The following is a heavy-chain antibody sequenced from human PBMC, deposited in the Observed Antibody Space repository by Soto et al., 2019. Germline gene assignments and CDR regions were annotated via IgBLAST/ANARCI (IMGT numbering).Heavy chain of an antibody. V-gene: IGHV4-30-2*01. CDR1: GGSISSGGYY. CDR2: IYHSGST. CDR3: ARVDSGYDGAYFDY. J-gene: IGHJ4*02. D-gene: IGHD5-12*01. Sequence: SETLSLTCTVSGGSISSGGYYWSWIRQHPGKGLEWIGYIYHSGSTYYNPSLKSRVTISVDRSKNQFSLKLSSVTAADTAVYYCARVDSGYDGAYFDYWGQGTLVTVSS.